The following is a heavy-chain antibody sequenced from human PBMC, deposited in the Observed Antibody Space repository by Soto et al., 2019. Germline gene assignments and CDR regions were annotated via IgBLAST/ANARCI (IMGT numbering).Heavy chain of an antibody. Sequence: LXLLCAVSDFTFSGYWMSWVRQAPGKGLEWVSNIKEDGSEKYYMDSVKGRFTISRDNAKKSLYLQMNSLRAEDTAVYYCARWVSRTFDDWGQGTLVTVPS. CDR1: DFTFSGYW. V-gene: IGHV3-7*01. CDR2: IKEDGSEK. J-gene: IGHJ4*02. CDR3: ARWVSRTFDD.